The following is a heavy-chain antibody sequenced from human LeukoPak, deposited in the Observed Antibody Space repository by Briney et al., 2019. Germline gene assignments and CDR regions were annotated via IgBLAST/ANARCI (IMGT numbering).Heavy chain of an antibody. CDR2: ISSRSYI. CDR1: GFTFSSYS. J-gene: IGHJ3*02. V-gene: IGHV3-21*06. Sequence: GGSLRLSCGASGFTFSSYSMNWVRQAPGKGLEWVSSISSRSYINYADSVKGRFTISRDNAKNSLYLQMNSLRAEDTAVYYCARGYTALYAFDIWGQGTMVTVSS. D-gene: IGHD1-14*01. CDR3: ARGYTALYAFDI.